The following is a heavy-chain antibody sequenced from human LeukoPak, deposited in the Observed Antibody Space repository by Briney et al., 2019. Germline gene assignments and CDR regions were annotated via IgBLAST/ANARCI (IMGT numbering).Heavy chain of an antibody. J-gene: IGHJ6*02. V-gene: IGHV1-2*02. CDR3: ARTEIAVAGTGGDYYYYYGMDV. CDR2: INPNSGGT. D-gene: IGHD6-13*01. Sequence: GASVKVSCKASGYTFTGYYMHWVRQAPGQGLEWMGWINPNSGGTNYAQKFQGRVTMTTDTSTSTAYMELRSLRSDDSAVYYCARTEIAVAGTGGDYYYYYGMDVWGQGTTVTVSS. CDR1: GYTFTGYY.